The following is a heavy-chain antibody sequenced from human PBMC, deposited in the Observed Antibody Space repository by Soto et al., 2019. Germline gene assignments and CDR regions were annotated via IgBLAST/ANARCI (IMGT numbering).Heavy chain of an antibody. CDR2: ISKDGSVQ. Sequence: QVQLVESGGRVVQPGRSLRLSCAASGFMFNRYAIHWVRQTPGKGLEWVAVISKDGSVQYYADSVRGRFIISRDKSKDTVYLEMNRLRGEDTAVFYCARSRSGAVPDSFGFWGQGTLVTVSS. J-gene: IGHJ1*01. V-gene: IGHV3-30-3*01. CDR1: GFMFNRYA. CDR3: ARSRSGAVPDSFGF. D-gene: IGHD3-3*01.